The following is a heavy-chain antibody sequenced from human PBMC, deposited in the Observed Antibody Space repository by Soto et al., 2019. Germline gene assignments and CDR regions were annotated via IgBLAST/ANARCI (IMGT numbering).Heavy chain of an antibody. CDR2: MSGSSSTT. Sequence: VRLLESGGGLVKPGGSLRLSCATSGLTFSNYAMSWVRQAPGGGLERVSSMSGSSSTTYYADSVKGRFTISRDNAKNSLYLQMNSLRAEDTAVYYCALAGYDSNYYAVTPLSAGHFWGQGTLVTVSS. D-gene: IGHD4-4*01. V-gene: IGHV3-23*01. CDR3: ALAGYDSNYYAVTPLSAGHF. J-gene: IGHJ4*02. CDR1: GLTFSNYA.